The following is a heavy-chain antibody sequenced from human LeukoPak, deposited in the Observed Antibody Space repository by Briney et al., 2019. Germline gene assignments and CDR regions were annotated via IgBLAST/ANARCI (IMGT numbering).Heavy chain of an antibody. CDR3: ARDGSGWYYYYYYMNV. V-gene: IGHV4-4*07. CDR1: GGSISSYY. Sequence: SETLSLTCTVSGGSISSYYWSWIRQPAGKGLEWIGRIYTSGSTNYNPSLKSRVTMSVDTSKNQFSLKLSSVTAADTAVYYCARDGSGWYYYYYYMNVWGKGTTVTISS. CDR2: IYTSGST. D-gene: IGHD6-19*01. J-gene: IGHJ6*03.